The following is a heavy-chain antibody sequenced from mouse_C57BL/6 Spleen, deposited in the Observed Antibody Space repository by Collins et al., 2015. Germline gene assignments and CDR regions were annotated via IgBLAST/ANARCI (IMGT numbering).Heavy chain of an antibody. CDR1: GFTFSDYY. D-gene: IGHD2-4*01. Sequence: EVKLVESEGGLVQPGSSMKLSCTASGFTFSDYYMAWVRLVPEKGLEWVANINYDGSSTYYLDSLKSRFIISRDNAKNILYLQMSSLKSEDTATYYCARGPYDYDDAMDYWGQGTSVTVSS. V-gene: IGHV5-16*01. CDR3: ARGPYDYDDAMDY. CDR2: INYDGSST. J-gene: IGHJ4*01.